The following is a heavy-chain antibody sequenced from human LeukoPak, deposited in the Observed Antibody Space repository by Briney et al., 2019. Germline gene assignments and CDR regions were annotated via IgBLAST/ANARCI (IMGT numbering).Heavy chain of an antibody. CDR3: ARETYYYDSGSYFPDAFDI. V-gene: IGHV4-30-4*01. J-gene: IGHJ3*02. Sequence: SQTLSLTCTVSGGSISSGDYYWSWLRQPPGTGLEWIGYIYYSGSTYYNPSLKSRVTISVDTSKNQFSLKLSSVTAADTAVYYCARETYYYDSGSYFPDAFDIWGQGTMVTVSS. D-gene: IGHD3-10*01. CDR2: IYYSGST. CDR1: GGSISSGDYY.